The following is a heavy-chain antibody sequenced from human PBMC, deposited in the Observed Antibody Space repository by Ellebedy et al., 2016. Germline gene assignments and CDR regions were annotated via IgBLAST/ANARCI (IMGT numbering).Heavy chain of an antibody. J-gene: IGHJ4*02. Sequence: SETLSLXCAVYGGSFSRYYWSWLRQPPGKGLEWIGEINHSGSTNYNPSLKSRVTMSVDTSKNQFSLKVTSVTAADTAVYYCARVRYTVGAPFDSWGQGTLVTVSS. D-gene: IGHD4-23*01. CDR1: GGSFSRYY. CDR3: ARVRYTVGAPFDS. V-gene: IGHV4-34*01. CDR2: INHSGST.